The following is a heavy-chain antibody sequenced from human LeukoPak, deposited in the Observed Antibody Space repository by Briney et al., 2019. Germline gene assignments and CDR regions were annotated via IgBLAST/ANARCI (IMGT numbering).Heavy chain of an antibody. Sequence: ASVKVSCKASGYTFTSYAMDWVRQPPGQGLEWMGWINTNTGNPTYAQGFTGRFVFSLDTSVSTAYLQISSLKAEDTAVYYCARDSVPGGSGSSDYWGQGTLVTVSS. J-gene: IGHJ4*02. CDR2: INTNTGNP. V-gene: IGHV7-4-1*02. D-gene: IGHD3-10*01. CDR3: ARDSVPGGSGSSDY. CDR1: GYTFTSYA.